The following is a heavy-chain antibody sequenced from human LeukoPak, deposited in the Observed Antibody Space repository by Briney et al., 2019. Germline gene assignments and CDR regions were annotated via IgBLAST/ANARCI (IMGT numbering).Heavy chain of an antibody. D-gene: IGHD3-22*01. CDR1: GFTFSSYS. J-gene: IGHJ6*03. V-gene: IGHV3-48*01. CDR2: ISSSSSTI. CDR3: ARDNSSGYWYYYYMDV. Sequence: GGSLRLSCAASGFTFSSYSMNWVRQAPGKGLEWVSYISSSSSTIYYADSVKGRFTISRDNAKNSLYLQMNSLRAEDTAVYYCARDNSSGYWYYYYMDVWGKGTTVTVSS.